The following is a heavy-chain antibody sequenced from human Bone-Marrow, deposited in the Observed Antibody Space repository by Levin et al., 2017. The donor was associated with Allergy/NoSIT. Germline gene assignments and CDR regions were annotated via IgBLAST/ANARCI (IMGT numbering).Heavy chain of an antibody. CDR2: IYWDDDE. J-gene: IGHJ4*02. V-gene: IGHV2-5*02. D-gene: IGHD2-2*01. CDR1: GFSLTTSGVG. Sequence: SGPTLVKPTQTLTLTCTFSGFSLTTSGVGVGWIRQPPGEALEWRALIYWDDDERYSSSLRSRVTITKDTSNIQAVHKRTNRNPVDTARHYCVRTIVSHPRMVPAVYVDYWGQGTLVTVSS. CDR3: VRTIVSHPRMVPAVYVDY.